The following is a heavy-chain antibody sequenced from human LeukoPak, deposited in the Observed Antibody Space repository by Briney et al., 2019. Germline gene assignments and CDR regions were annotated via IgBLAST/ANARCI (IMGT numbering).Heavy chain of an antibody. CDR3: ARDVTVADT. V-gene: IGHV1-18*01. CDR2: ISAYNGNT. CDR1: GYSFTSYG. J-gene: IGHJ4*02. D-gene: IGHD6-19*01. Sequence: ASVKVSCKASGYSFTSYGISWVRQAPGQGLEWMGWISAYNGNTKYAQRLHGRVTLTTDTSTSTAYMELRSLRSDDTAVYYCARDVTVADTWGQGTLVTVSS.